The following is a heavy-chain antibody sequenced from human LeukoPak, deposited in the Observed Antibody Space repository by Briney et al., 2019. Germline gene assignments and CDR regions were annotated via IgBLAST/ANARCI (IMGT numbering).Heavy chain of an antibody. CDR1: GGSISTNY. V-gene: IGHV4-59*01. Sequence: SETLSLTCTVSGGSISTNYWSWIRQPPGKGLEWIGYVYHSGSTNYKPSLKSRVTISVDTSKNQFSLKLTSVTAADTAVYYCARDGSGRYYFDYWGRGTLVTVSS. CDR3: ARDGSGRYYFDY. CDR2: VYHSGST. J-gene: IGHJ4*02. D-gene: IGHD3-10*01.